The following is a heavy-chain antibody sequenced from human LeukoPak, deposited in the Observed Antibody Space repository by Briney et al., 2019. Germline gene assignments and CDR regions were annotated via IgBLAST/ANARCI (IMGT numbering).Heavy chain of an antibody. CDR1: GGSISSYY. CDR2: IYTSGST. D-gene: IGHD3-10*01. Sequence: PSETLSLTCTVSGGSISSYYWSWIRQPAGKGLEWIGRIYTSGSTNYNPSLKSRVTMSVDTSKNQFSLKLSSVTAADTAVYYCATYYYGSGSLLQGYFDLWGRGTLVTVSS. CDR3: ATYYYGSGSLLQGYFDL. J-gene: IGHJ2*01. V-gene: IGHV4-4*07.